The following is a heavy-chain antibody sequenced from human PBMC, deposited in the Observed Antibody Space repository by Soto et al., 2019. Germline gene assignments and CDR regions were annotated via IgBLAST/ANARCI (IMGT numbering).Heavy chain of an antibody. V-gene: IGHV4-39*01. Sequence: SETLSLTCTVSGGSILDSTYYWAWIRQSPGKGLEWIGTIFYSGGTFYTPSLKSRVTMSVDTSNNQSSLKLSSVTAADPAVYYCARQASGYYYGWFDPWGQGTLVTVSS. CDR1: GGSILDSTYY. CDR2: IFYSGGT. D-gene: IGHD3-22*01. CDR3: ARQASGYYYGWFDP. J-gene: IGHJ5*02.